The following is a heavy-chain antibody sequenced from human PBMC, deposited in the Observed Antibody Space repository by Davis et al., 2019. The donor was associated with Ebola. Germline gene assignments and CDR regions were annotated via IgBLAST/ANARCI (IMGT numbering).Heavy chain of an antibody. Sequence: PGGSLRLSCAASGFTFSSYAMPWVRQAPGKGLEWVAVISYDGSNKYYADSVKGRFTISRDNSKNTLYLQMNSLRAEDTAVYYCARGGGRQQLVPRFDYWGQGTLVTVSS. CDR1: GFTFSSYA. CDR3: ARGGGRQQLVPRFDY. CDR2: ISYDGSNK. V-gene: IGHV3-30-3*01. D-gene: IGHD6-13*01. J-gene: IGHJ4*02.